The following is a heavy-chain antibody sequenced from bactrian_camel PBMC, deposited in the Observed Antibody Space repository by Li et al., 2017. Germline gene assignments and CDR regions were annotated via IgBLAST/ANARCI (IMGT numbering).Heavy chain of an antibody. V-gene: IGHV3S53*01. CDR3: AADRDVNIPPSLALDSDRYNN. J-gene: IGHJ4*01. D-gene: IGHD2*01. Sequence: HVQLVESGGGSVQAGGSLTLSCNVGYSYDHYCMAWFRQAPGKEREGFATIDNNSRPSYVDSVKGRFIISKDNARNTLHLEMNSLKPEDTAMYYCAADRDVNIPPSLALDSDRYNNWGQGTQVTVS. CDR1: YSYDHYC. CDR2: IDNNSRP.